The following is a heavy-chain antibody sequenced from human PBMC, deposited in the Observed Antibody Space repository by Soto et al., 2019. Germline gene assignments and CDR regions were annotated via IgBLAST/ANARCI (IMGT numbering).Heavy chain of an antibody. CDR2: IVSSGGVT. CDR3: ASTFPLRYGDPSGSDY. V-gene: IGHV3-23*01. D-gene: IGHD4-17*01. CDR1: GITFSNYA. J-gene: IGHJ4*02. Sequence: EVQLLESGGGLVQPGGSLRLSCAASGITFSNYAMYWVRLAPGKGLEWVSTIVSSGGVTYYAGSVKGRFTISRDNSKSTVSLQMDSLGAEDTAVYFCASTFPLRYGDPSGSDYWGQGTLVAVSS.